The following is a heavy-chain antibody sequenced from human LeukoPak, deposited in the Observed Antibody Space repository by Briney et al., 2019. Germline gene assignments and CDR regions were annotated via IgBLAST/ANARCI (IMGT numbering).Heavy chain of an antibody. CDR2: INPSGGST. CDR1: GYTFTSYY. CDR3: ARESLRIAVAGTNWFDP. V-gene: IGHV1-46*01. D-gene: IGHD6-19*01. J-gene: IGHJ5*02. Sequence: ASVKVSCKASGYTFTSYYMHWVRQAPGQGLEWMGIINPSGGSTSYAQKFQGRVTMTRDTSASTVYMELSSLRSEDTAVYYCARESLRIAVAGTNWFDPWGQGTLVTVSS.